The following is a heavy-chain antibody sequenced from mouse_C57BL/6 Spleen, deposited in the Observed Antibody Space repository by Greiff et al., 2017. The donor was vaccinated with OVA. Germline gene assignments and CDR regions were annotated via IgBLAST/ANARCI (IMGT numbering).Heavy chain of an antibody. J-gene: IGHJ2*01. Sequence: EVQLQQSGPELVKPGASVKISCKASGYTFTDYYMNWVKQSHGKSLEWIGDINPNNGGTSYNQKFKGKATLTVDKSSSTAYMELRSLTSEDSAVYYCARGGYYDYLFDYWGQGTTLTVSS. V-gene: IGHV1-26*01. CDR2: INPNNGGT. D-gene: IGHD2-4*01. CDR3: ARGGYYDYLFDY. CDR1: GYTFTDYY.